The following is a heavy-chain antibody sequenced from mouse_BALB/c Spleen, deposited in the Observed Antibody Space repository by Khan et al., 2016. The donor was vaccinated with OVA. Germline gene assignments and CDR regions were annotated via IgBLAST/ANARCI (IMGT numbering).Heavy chain of an antibody. Sequence: QVQLKESGTELARPGASVNLSCKASGYTFTDFYINWVKQRSGQGLEWIGEITPGSGDTYYNEKFKGKATLTADKASSTAYMQLSSLTSEASAVYFCARSNSFGYPFASWGQGTLVSVSS. CDR3: ARSNSFGYPFAS. J-gene: IGHJ3*01. CDR1: GYTFTDFY. CDR2: ITPGSGDT. V-gene: IGHV1-77*01. D-gene: IGHD1-2*01.